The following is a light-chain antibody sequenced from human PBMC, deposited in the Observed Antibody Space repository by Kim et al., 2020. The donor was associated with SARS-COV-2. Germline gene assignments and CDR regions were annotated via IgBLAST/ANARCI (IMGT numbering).Light chain of an antibody. CDR2: KVS. Sequence: PASVSCRASHSLVCSGGNICLKWFHQRPSKTPRRLMYKVSDRDSGVPDRFSGSGSGTDFTLQISRVEAEDVGVYYCMQGTHGPFTFGPGTKVDIK. J-gene: IGKJ3*01. V-gene: IGKV2-30*01. CDR1: HSLVCSGGNIC. CDR3: MQGTHGPFT.